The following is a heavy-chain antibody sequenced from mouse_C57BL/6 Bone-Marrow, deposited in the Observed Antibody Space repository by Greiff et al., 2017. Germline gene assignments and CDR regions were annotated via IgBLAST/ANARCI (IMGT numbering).Heavy chain of an antibody. CDR2: IYPRSGNT. CDR1: GYTFTSYG. Sequence: QVQLKESGAELARPGASVKLSCKASGYTFTSYGISWVKQRTGQGLEWIGEIYPRSGNTYYNEKFKGKATLTADKSSSTAYMGLRSLTSEDSAVYFCASRDYYGSSFDYWGQGTTLTVSS. D-gene: IGHD1-1*01. J-gene: IGHJ2*01. CDR3: ASRDYYGSSFDY. V-gene: IGHV1-81*01.